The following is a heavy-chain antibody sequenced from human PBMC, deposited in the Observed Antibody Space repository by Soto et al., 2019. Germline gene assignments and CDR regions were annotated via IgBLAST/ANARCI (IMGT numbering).Heavy chain of an antibody. D-gene: IGHD6-13*01. CDR3: AKVGIAAAVANWFDP. J-gene: IGHJ5*02. V-gene: IGHV3-30*18. Sequence: QVQLVESGGGVVQPGRSLRLSCAASGFTFSSYGMHWVRQAPGKGLEWAAGISYDGSNKYYADSVKGRFTISRDNSKNTLYLQMNSLRAEDTAVDYCAKVGIAAAVANWFDPWGQGTLVTVSS. CDR1: GFTFSSYG. CDR2: ISYDGSNK.